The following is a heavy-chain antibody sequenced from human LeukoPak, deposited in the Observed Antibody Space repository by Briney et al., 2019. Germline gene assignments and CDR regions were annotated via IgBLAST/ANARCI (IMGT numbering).Heavy chain of an antibody. CDR2: IYYSGST. J-gene: IGHJ4*02. CDR1: GGSISSGGYS. CDR3: ARGTYGDLDY. Sequence: NASETLSLTCAVSGGSISSGGYSWSWIRQPPGKGLEWIGYIYYSGSTYYNPSLKSRVTISVDTSKNQFSLKLSSVTAADTAVYYCARGTYGDLDYWGQGTLVTVSS. V-gene: IGHV4-30-4*07. D-gene: IGHD4-17*01.